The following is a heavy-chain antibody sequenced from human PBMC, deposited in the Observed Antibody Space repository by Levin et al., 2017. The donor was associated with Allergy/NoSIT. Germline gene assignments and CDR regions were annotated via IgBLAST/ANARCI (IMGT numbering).Heavy chain of an antibody. CDR3: ARQLGNFWSGYNYFDY. V-gene: IGHV3-48*03. CDR1: GFTFSSYE. CDR2: ISSTGSTI. D-gene: IGHD3-3*01. J-gene: IGHJ4*02. Sequence: GESLKISCAASGFTFSSYEMNWVRRAPGKGLEWVSYISSTGSTIYSADSVKGRFTISRDNAKNSLYLHMNSLRAEDTAVYYCARQLGNFWSGYNYFDYWSQGTLVTVSS.